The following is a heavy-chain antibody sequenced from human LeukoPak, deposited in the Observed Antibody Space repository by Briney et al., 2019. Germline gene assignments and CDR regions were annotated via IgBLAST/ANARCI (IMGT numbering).Heavy chain of an antibody. D-gene: IGHD3-10*01. CDR3: ARVVWFGELFLIDY. Sequence: PSQTLSLTCTVFGGSISSGDYYWSWIRQPPGKGLEWIGYIYYSGSTYYNPSLKSRVTISVDTSKNQFSLKLSSVTAADTAVYYCARVVWFGELFLIDYWGQGTLVTVSS. J-gene: IGHJ4*02. CDR1: GGSISSGDYY. CDR2: IYYSGST. V-gene: IGHV4-30-4*01.